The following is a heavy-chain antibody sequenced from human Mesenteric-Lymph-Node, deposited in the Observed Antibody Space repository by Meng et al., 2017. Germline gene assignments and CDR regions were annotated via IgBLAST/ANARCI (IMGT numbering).Heavy chain of an antibody. CDR2: ISHDGIKN. D-gene: IGHD1-7*01. J-gene: IGHJ4*02. CDR1: GFTFNRYG. V-gene: IGHV3-30-3*01. Sequence: QLVESGGGVVQPGKSLTLSRAGSGFTFNRYGLHWGRQAPGKGLEWVAVISHDGIKNYYADSVKGRFTISRDNSRNTVSLQMDSLRVEDTAMYYCTRGHLFNWNFIDIWGQGTLVTVSS. CDR3: TRGHLFNWNFIDI.